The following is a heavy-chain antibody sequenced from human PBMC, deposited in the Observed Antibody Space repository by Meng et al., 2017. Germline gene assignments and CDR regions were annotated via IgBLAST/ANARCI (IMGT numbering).Heavy chain of an antibody. Sequence: GPVVQYGAGVKKPGSSVKVSCKASGGTFRSYAISWVRQAPGQGLEWMGGIIPIFGTANYAQKFQGRVTITADKSTSTAYMELSSPRSEDTAVYYCAITMVRGVNRPFDYWGQGTLVTVSS. CDR3: AITMVRGVNRPFDY. D-gene: IGHD3-10*01. CDR2: IIPIFGTA. CDR1: GGTFRSYA. V-gene: IGHV1-69*06. J-gene: IGHJ4*02.